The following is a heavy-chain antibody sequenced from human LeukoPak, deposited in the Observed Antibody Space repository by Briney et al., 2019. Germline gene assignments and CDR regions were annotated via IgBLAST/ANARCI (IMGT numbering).Heavy chain of an antibody. CDR2: ISAYNGNT. J-gene: IGHJ4*02. CDR3: ARLDYYDSSGYYTLFDY. V-gene: IGHV1-18*01. D-gene: IGHD3-22*01. CDR1: GYIFTSYG. Sequence: ASVKVSCKASGYIFTSYGISWVRQAPGQGLEWMGWISAYNGNTNYAQNLQVRVTMTTDTSTGTAYMEPRSLRSEDTAVYYCARLDYYDSSGYYTLFDYWGQGTLVTV.